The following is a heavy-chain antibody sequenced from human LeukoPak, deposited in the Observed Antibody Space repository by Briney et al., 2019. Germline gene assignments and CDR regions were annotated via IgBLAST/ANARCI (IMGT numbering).Heavy chain of an antibody. J-gene: IGHJ4*02. CDR2: ISAYNGNT. V-gene: IGHV1-18*01. CDR1: GYTFTIYG. CDR3: ARVSVVAANHDS. Sequence: GASVKLSCKASGYTFTIYGIIWVRQAPGQGLEWMGWISAYNGNTNYAQKLQGRVTMTTDTSTSTAYMELRSLRSDDTAVYYCARVSVVAANHDSWGQGTLVTVSS. D-gene: IGHD2-15*01.